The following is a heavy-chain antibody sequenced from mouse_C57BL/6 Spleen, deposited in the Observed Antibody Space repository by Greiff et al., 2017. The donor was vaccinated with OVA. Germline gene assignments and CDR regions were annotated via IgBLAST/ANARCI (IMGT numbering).Heavy chain of an antibody. J-gene: IGHJ4*01. CDR1: GFSLTSYG. CDR2: IWSDGST. CDR3: ARQGSFYYYAMDY. Sequence: VKLQESGPGLVAPSQSLSITCTVSGFSLTSYGVHWVRQPPGKGLEWLVVIWSDGSTTYNSALKSRLSISKDNSKSQVFLKMNSLQTDDTAMYYCARQGSFYYYAMDYWGQGTSVTVSS. V-gene: IGHV2-6-1*01.